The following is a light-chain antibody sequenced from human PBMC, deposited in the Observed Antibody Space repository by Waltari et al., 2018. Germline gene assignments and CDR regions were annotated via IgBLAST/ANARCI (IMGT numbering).Light chain of an antibody. Sequence: NFMLTQPHSVSESLGKTVTISCTGSGANIANNYVHWYQQHPGSAPTTVIYEDNRRPSGVPDRFSGSIDSSSSSASLTISGLKTEDEADYYCQSYDHNNVLFGGGTKLTVL. CDR3: QSYDHNNVL. CDR2: EDN. V-gene: IGLV6-57*02. J-gene: IGLJ2*01. CDR1: GANIANNY.